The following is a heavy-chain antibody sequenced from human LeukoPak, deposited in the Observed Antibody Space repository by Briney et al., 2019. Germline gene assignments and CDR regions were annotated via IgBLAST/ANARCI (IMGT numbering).Heavy chain of an antibody. Sequence: PSETLSLTCTVSGGSISSYYWSWIRQPPGKGLDWIGYIYYSGSTNYNPSLKSRVTISVDTSKNQFSLKLSSVTAADTAVYYCARDSGTTGEVKFDPWGQGTLVIVSS. J-gene: IGHJ5*02. V-gene: IGHV4-59*12. CDR1: GGSISSYY. CDR3: ARDSGTTGEVKFDP. D-gene: IGHD3-10*01. CDR2: IYYSGST.